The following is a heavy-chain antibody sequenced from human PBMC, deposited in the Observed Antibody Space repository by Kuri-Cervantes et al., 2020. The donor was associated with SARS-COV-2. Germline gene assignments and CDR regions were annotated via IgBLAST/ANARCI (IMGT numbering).Heavy chain of an antibody. CDR1: GGSISSYY. D-gene: IGHD3-3*01. CDR3: ARHRKIYDYWNGKGYFYYYMDV. V-gene: IGHV4-4*07. CDR2: IYTSGST. Sequence: SETLSLTCTVSGGSISSYYWSWIRQPAGKGLERIGRIYTSGSTNYNPSLKSRVTIFVDTSNNHFSLRLNSVSAADTAVYYCARHRKIYDYWNGKGYFYYYMDVWGKGTTVTVSS. J-gene: IGHJ6*03.